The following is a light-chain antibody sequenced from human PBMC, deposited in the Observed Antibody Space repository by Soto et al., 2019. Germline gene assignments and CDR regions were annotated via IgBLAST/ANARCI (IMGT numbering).Light chain of an antibody. CDR1: SSDIGSFKY. J-gene: IGLJ3*02. V-gene: IGLV2-14*01. CDR2: EVV. Sequence: QSALTQPASVSGSPGQSITISCTGTSSDIGSFKYVSWYQQHPGKAPKLIILEVVNRPSGVSHRFSGSKSGNTASLTISGLQADDEADYYCSSYSRDTTVLFGGGTQLTVL. CDR3: SSYSRDTTVL.